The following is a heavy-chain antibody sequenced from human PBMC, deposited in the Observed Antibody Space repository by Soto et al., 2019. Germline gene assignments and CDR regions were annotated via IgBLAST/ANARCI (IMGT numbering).Heavy chain of an antibody. CDR3: ARGVRCSSTSCYSYSSGWPVDY. CDR2: ISRSGSTI. CDR1: GFTISSYE. D-gene: IGHD2-2*01. Sequence: PGGSLRLSCAASGFTISSYEMNWVRQAPGKGLEWVSDISRSGSTIHYADSVKGRFTISRDSAKNSLYLQMNSLRAEDTAVYYCARGVRCSSTSCYSYSSGWPVDYWGQGTLVTVSS. V-gene: IGHV3-48*03. J-gene: IGHJ4*02.